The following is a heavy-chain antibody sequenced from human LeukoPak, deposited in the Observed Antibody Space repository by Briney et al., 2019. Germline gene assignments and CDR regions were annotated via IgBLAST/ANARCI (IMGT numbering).Heavy chain of an antibody. V-gene: IGHV4-34*01. J-gene: IGHJ5*02. CDR3: ARGPGGCSSTGCYRHWFDP. D-gene: IGHD2-2*01. CDR1: GGSFSGYY. Sequence: PSETLSLTCAVYGGSFSGYYWSWIRQPPGKGLEWIGEINHSGSTNYNPSLKSRVAISVDTSKNQFSLKLSSVTAADTAVYYCARGPGGCSSTGCYRHWFDPWGQGTLVTVSS. CDR2: INHSGST.